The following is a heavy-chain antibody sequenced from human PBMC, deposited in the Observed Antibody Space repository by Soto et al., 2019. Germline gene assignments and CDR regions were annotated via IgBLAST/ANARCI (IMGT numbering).Heavy chain of an antibody. D-gene: IGHD2-2*01. Sequence: GGSLRLSCAASGFTFSSYAMHWVRQAPGKGLEWVAVISYDGSNKYYADSVKGRFTISRDNSKNTLYLQMNSLRAEDTAVYYCARERGSRIPAAVEYYYYGMDVWGQGTTVTVSS. V-gene: IGHV3-30-3*01. CDR3: ARERGSRIPAAVEYYYYGMDV. CDR2: ISYDGSNK. CDR1: GFTFSSYA. J-gene: IGHJ6*02.